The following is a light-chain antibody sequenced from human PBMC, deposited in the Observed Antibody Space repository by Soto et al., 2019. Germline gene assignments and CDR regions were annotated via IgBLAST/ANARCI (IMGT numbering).Light chain of an antibody. J-gene: IGLJ3*02. Sequence: SYELTQPSSVSVSPGQTARITCSGDVLAKKYARWFQQKPRQAPVLVIYKDSERPSGIPERFSGSSSGTTVTLTISGAQVEDEADYYCYSSSDNNWVFGGWTKLTVL. CDR3: YSSSDNNWV. CDR1: VLAKKY. V-gene: IGLV3-27*01. CDR2: KDS.